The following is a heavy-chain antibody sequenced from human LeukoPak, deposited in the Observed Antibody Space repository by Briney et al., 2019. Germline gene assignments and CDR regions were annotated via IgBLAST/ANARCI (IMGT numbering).Heavy chain of an antibody. J-gene: IGHJ6*03. CDR3: ARDLSGDHYYYYYYMDV. V-gene: IGHV4-4*07. D-gene: IGHD7-27*01. Sequence: SETLSLTCTVSGGSISSYYWSWIRQPAGKGLEWIGRIYTSGSTNYNPSLKSRVTISVDTPKNQFSLELSSVTAADTAVYYCARDLSGDHYYYYYYMDVWGKGTTVTVSS. CDR1: GGSISSYY. CDR2: IYTSGST.